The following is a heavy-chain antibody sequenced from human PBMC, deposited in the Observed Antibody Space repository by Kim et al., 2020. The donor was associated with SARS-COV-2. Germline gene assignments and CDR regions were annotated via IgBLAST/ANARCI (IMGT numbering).Heavy chain of an antibody. CDR3: ARGFDS. V-gene: IGHV4-59*01. CDR2: IYYSGST. J-gene: IGHJ4*02. Sequence: SETLSLTCTVSGGSISSNYWSWIRQPPGKGLEWVGNIYYSGSTNSNSSLKSRVTISVDTSKNQDSLELSSVTAAATAVYYCARGFDSWGQGTLVTVSS. CDR1: GGSISSNY.